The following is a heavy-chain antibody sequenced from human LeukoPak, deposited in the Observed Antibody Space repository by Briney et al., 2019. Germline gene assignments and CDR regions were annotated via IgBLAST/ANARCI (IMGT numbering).Heavy chain of an antibody. CDR2: ISYDGSNK. J-gene: IGHJ4*02. CDR3: AKPNLTYYFDY. V-gene: IGHV3-30*18. Sequence: GSLRLSCAASGFTFSSYGMHWVRQAPGKGLEWVAVISYDGSNKYYADSVKGRFTISRDNSKNTLYLQMNSLRAEDTAVYYCAKPNLTYYFDYWGQGTLVTVSS. CDR1: GFTFSSYG.